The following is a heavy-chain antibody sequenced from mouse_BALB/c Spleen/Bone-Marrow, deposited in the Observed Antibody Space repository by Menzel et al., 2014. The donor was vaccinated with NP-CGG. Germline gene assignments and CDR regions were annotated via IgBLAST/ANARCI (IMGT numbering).Heavy chain of an antibody. V-gene: IGHV1S56*01. Sequence: QVQLQQSGPELVKPGTSVRISCKPSGYTFTSYYIHWVKQRPGQGLEWIGWIYPGNVDTKYNEKFKGKATLTADKSSSTAYMQLSSLTSEDSAVYFCARETRYGNFVYYCDYSGQGTTLTVSS. D-gene: IGHD2-10*02. CDR1: GYTFTSYY. J-gene: IGHJ2*01. CDR3: ARETRYGNFVYYCDY. CDR2: IYPGNVDT.